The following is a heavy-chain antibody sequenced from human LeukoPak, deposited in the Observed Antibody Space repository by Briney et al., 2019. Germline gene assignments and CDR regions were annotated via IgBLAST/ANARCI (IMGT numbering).Heavy chain of an antibody. J-gene: IGHJ4*02. V-gene: IGHV1-18*01. CDR3: ARDLAHYDFWSGQKYFDY. D-gene: IGHD3-3*01. Sequence: ASVQASCQASGSPFTSYGISWVRPAPGQGLEWMGWITAYNGNTNYAQKLQGRVTMTTDTSTSTAHMELRSLRSDDTAVYYCARDLAHYDFWSGQKYFDYWGQGTLVTVSS. CDR2: ITAYNGNT. CDR1: GSPFTSYG.